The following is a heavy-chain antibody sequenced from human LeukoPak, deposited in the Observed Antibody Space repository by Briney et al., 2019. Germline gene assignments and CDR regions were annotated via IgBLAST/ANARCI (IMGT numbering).Heavy chain of an antibody. Sequence: SETLSLTCAVYGGSFSGYYWSWIRQPPGKGLEWIGEINHSGSTNYNPSLKRRVTISVDTSKNQFSLKLRSVTAADTAVYYCARDRMGTVMVPIDYWGQGTLVTVSS. CDR3: ARDRMGTVMVPIDY. D-gene: IGHD5-18*01. V-gene: IGHV4-34*01. J-gene: IGHJ4*02. CDR2: INHSGST. CDR1: GGSFSGYY.